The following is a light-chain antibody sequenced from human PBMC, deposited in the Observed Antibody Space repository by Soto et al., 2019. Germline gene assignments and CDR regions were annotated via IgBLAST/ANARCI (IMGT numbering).Light chain of an antibody. CDR3: QQRSNWPLT. CDR2: DAS. V-gene: IGKV3-11*01. Sequence: IVCTQTQNTRPLSPAKRAVLSCRASQSVNTYLAWYQQNPGQAPRLLIHDASNRATGIPARFSGSGSGTDFTLTISSLEPEDFAVYYCQQRSNWPLTFGGVS. CDR1: QSVNTY. J-gene: IGKJ4*01.